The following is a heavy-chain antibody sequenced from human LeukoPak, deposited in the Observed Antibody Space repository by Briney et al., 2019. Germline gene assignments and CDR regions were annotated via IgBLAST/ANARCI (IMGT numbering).Heavy chain of an antibody. CDR2: LTPIFRTA. J-gene: IGHJ6*02. Sequence: GPPVKVSCRALEATSTSNVSTWVGKPLDQGFDGMGGLTPIFRTANYAQKFQGRVTITADESTSTAYMELSSLRSEDTAVYYCARFNNWNPLYYYGMDVWGQGTTVTVSS. V-gene: IGHV1-69*01. D-gene: IGHD1-20*01. CDR3: ARFNNWNPLYYYGMDV. CDR1: EATSTSNV.